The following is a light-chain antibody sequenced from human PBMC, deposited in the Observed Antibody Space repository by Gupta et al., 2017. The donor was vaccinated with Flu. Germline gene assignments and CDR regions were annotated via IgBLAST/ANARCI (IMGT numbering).Light chain of an antibody. CDR2: SAA. V-gene: IGKV1-39*01. CDR1: QSIRNY. Sequence: SSLYASVGDRGTSTCRASQSIRNYLIWYEKKQREAPKLLVYSAASWQRGVSSRFSGSGDGKDVTLTISRRQQEDCASYCCRQNESKPLLTFGHGTKVDIK. CDR3: RQNESKPLLT. J-gene: IGKJ1*01.